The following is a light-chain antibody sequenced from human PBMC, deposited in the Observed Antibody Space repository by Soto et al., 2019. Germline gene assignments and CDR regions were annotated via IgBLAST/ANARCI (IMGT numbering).Light chain of an antibody. CDR2: GAS. Sequence: EIVVTQSPVTLSLYPWEIATLSCRASQSVSSNLAWYQQKPGQAPRLLIYGASTRATGIPARFSGSGSGAEFTLTISSLQSEDFAVYYCQQYNNWVGTFGQGTKVDI. V-gene: IGKV3-15*01. CDR3: QQYNNWVGT. J-gene: IGKJ1*01. CDR1: QSVSSN.